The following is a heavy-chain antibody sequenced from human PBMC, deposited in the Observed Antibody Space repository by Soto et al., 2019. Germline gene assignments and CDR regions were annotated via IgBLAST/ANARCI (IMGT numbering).Heavy chain of an antibody. Sequence: QITLKESGPTLVKPTQTLTLTCTFSGFSLSTSGVGVGWIRQPPGKALEWLALIYWDDDKRYSPSLKSRITITKDTSTNQVVLTVTNMDPVDAAKYYRAHIVVVTAQGGLYLQHWGQGTLVTVSS. CDR1: GFSLSTSGVG. CDR3: AHIVVVTAQGGLYLQH. D-gene: IGHD2-21*02. CDR2: IYWDDDK. V-gene: IGHV2-5*02. J-gene: IGHJ1*01.